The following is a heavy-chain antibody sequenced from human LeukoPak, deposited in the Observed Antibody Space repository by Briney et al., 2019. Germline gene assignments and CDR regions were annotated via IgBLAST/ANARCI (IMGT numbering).Heavy chain of an antibody. J-gene: IGHJ4*02. V-gene: IGHV1-2*02. CDR2: INPNSGGT. CDR1: GFTFSSYA. CDR3: VRESWFFDY. D-gene: IGHD6-13*01. Sequence: GGSLRLSCAASGFTFSSYAMHWVRQAPGQGLEWMGWINPNSGGTNYAQKFQDRVTMTRDTSITTTYMELSSLTSDDTAVYYCVRESWFFDYWGQGSLVTVSS.